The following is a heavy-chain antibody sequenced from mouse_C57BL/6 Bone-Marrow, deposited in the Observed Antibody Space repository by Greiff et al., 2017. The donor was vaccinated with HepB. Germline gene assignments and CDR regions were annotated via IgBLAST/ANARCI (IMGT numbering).Heavy chain of an antibody. CDR1: GFSLTSYG. D-gene: IGHD2-10*01. CDR3: ARAYYGKALYYAMDY. V-gene: IGHV2-6*03. J-gene: IGHJ4*01. Sequence: QVQLKESGPGLVAPSQSLSITCTVSGFSLTSYGVHWVRQPPGKGLEWLVVIWSDGSTTYNSALKSRLSISKDNSKSQVFLKMNSLQTDDTAMYYCARAYYGKALYYAMDYWGQGTSVTVSS. CDR2: IWSDGST.